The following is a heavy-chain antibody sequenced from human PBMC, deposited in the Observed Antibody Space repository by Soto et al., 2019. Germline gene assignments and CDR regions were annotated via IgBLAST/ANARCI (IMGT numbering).Heavy chain of an antibody. J-gene: IGHJ5*02. CDR1: GYTFTSYD. Sequence: ASVKVSCKASGYTFTSYDINWVRQATGQGLEWMGWMNPNSGNTGYAQKFQGRVTMTRNTSISTAYMELSSLRSEDTAVYYCAREYSGFGELFHWFDPWGQGTLVTVSS. CDR2: MNPNSGNT. V-gene: IGHV1-8*01. CDR3: AREYSGFGELFHWFDP. D-gene: IGHD3-10*01.